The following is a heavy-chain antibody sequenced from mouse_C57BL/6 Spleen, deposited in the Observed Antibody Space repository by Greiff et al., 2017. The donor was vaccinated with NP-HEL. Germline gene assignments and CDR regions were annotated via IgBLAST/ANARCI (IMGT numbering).Heavy chain of an antibody. J-gene: IGHJ3*01. CDR1: GYSFTGYY. Sequence: EVKLQQSGPELVKPGASVKISCKASGYSFTGYYMNWVRQSPEKSLEWIGEINPSTGGTTYNQKFKAKATLTVDKSSSTAYMQLKSLTSEDSAVYYGARSHYGSSPFAYWGKGTLVTVSA. D-gene: IGHD1-1*01. CDR3: ARSHYGSSPFAY. CDR2: INPSTGGT. V-gene: IGHV1-42*01.